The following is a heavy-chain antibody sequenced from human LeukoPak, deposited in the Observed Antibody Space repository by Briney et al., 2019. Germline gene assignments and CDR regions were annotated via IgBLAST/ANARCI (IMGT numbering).Heavy chain of an antibody. Sequence: GGSLRLSCAASGFTFNIYEMNWVRQAPGKGPEWISYISSSGRSIYYAESVKGRFTISRDNAKNSVYLQMNRLRVEDTAIYYCAKEDIAGNGFPFDSWGQGTMVTVSS. CDR3: AKEDIAGNGFPFDS. CDR2: ISSSGRSI. CDR1: GFTFNIYE. V-gene: IGHV3-48*03. D-gene: IGHD5-12*01. J-gene: IGHJ4*02.